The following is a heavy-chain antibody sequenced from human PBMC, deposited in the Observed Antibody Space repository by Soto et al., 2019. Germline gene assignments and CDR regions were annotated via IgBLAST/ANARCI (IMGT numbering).Heavy chain of an antibody. CDR2: IYPGDSDT. CDR3: ARHLPFAGDFWSGPSYYYYMDV. J-gene: IGHJ6*03. CDR1: GYSFTSYW. V-gene: IGHV5-51*01. Sequence: GESLKISCKGSGYSFTSYWIGWVRQMPGKGLEWMGIIYPGDSDTRYSPSFQGQVTISADKSISTAYLQWSSLKASDTAMYYCARHLPFAGDFWSGPSYYYYMDVWGKGTTVTVSS. D-gene: IGHD3-3*01.